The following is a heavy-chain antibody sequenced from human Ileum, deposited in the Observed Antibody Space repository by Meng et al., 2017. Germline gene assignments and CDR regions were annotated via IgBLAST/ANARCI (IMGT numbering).Heavy chain of an antibody. CDR3: ARERRHYYGSGSFDY. J-gene: IGHJ4*02. Sequence: QVQLQESGPGLVKPSQTLSLTCSSSGGSFSIDNYYWTWIRQTPGKGLEWIGLTYYNGSPFYNPSLRSRVTISVDTSKDQFSLKLTSVTAADTAVYYCARERRHYYGSGSFDYWGQGILVTVSS. CDR2: TYYNGSP. D-gene: IGHD3-10*01. V-gene: IGHV4-30-4*01. CDR1: GGSFSIDNYY.